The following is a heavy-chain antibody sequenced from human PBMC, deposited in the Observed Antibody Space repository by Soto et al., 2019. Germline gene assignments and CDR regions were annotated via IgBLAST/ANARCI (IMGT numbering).Heavy chain of an antibody. CDR2: ISSSSSYI. J-gene: IGHJ6*02. D-gene: IGHD2-2*01. V-gene: IGHV3-21*01. Sequence: PGGSLRLSCAASGFTFSSYSMNWVRQAPGKGLEWVSSISSSSSYIYYADSVKGRFTISRDNAKNSLYLQMNSLRAEDTAVYYCARFFLGLGIVVVPAAIHGMDVWGQGTTVTVSS. CDR1: GFTFSSYS. CDR3: ARFFLGLGIVVVPAAIHGMDV.